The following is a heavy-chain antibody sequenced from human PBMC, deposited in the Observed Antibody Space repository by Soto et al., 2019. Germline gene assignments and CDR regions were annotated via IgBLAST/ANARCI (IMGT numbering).Heavy chain of an antibody. CDR3: ARRAAAGRSFDY. CDR2: ISSSGNSI. J-gene: IGHJ4*02. D-gene: IGHD6-13*01. V-gene: IGHV3-11*01. Sequence: GGSLRLSCAASGFTFSDYYMTWIRQAPGKGLEWVSYISSSGNSIYYADSVRGRFTVSRDNAKNSLFLQMNSLRAEDTAVYYCARRAAAGRSFDYWGLGTLVTAPQ. CDR1: GFTFSDYY.